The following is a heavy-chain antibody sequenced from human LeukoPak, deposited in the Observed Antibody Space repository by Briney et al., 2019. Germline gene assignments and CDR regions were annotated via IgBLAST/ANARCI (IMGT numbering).Heavy chain of an antibody. CDR2: IIPIFGTA. D-gene: IGHD3-22*01. CDR1: GGTFSSYA. V-gene: IGHV1-69*01. Sequence: VASVKVSCKASGGTFSSYAISWVRQAPGQGLEWMGGIIPIFGTANYAQKFQGRVTITADESTSTAYMELSSLRSEDTAVYYCARYDSSPRYYMDVWGKGTTVTVSS. CDR3: ARYDSSPRYYMDV. J-gene: IGHJ6*03.